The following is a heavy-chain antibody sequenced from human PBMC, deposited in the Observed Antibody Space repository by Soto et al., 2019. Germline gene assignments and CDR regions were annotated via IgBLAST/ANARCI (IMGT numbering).Heavy chain of an antibody. V-gene: IGHV2-5*01. J-gene: IGHJ5*02. Sequence: SGPTLVNPTQTLTLTCTFSGFSLSTSGVGVGWIRQPPGKALEWLALIYWNDDKRYSPSLKSRLTITKDTSKNQVVLTMTNMDPVDTATYYCAPSPSPRYNYDFWSGYYNNWFDPWGQGTLVTVSS. D-gene: IGHD3-3*01. CDR1: GFSLSTSGVG. CDR2: IYWNDDK. CDR3: APSPSPRYNYDFWSGYYNNWFDP.